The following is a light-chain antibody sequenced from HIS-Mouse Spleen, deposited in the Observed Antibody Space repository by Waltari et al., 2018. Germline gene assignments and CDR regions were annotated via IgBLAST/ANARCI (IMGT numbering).Light chain of an antibody. J-gene: IGLJ1*01. CDR1: RSYVGGYNY. V-gene: IGLV2-14*03. CDR2: DVS. Sequence: QSALTQPASVSGSPGQSLTISCTGTRSYVGGYNYVSWYQQHPGKAPKLMIYDVSNRPSGVSNRFSGSKSGNTASLTISGLQAEDEADYYCSSYTSSSTLVFGTGTKVTVL. CDR3: SSYTSSSTLV.